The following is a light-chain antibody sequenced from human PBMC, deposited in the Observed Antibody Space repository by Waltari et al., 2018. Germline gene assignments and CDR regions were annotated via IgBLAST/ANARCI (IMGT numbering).Light chain of an antibody. CDR1: SSNIAPNYD. Sequence: QSVLTQPPSVSGAPGQRVPISFAGRSSNIAPNYDVHWYQQLPGAAPRLPIPANNNRPSGVPDRFSGSKSDTSASLVISGLRSEDEADYFCATWDDRLSAWLFGGGTKLTAL. CDR2: ANN. J-gene: IGLJ3*02. V-gene: IGLV1-40*01. CDR3: ATWDDRLSAWL.